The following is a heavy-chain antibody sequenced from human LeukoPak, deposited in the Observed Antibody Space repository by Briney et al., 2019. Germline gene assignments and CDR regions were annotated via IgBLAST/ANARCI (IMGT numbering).Heavy chain of an antibody. CDR1: GVSISTYS. D-gene: IGHD5-24*01. J-gene: IGHJ3*02. Sequence: SETLSLTCTVSGVSISTYSWSWIRQPPGKGLEWIGYISYSGSTSYNPSLRSRVTISVDTSKNQFSLKLSSVTAADTAVYYCARDRRDGYNWHAFDIWGRGTMVTVSS. CDR3: ARDRRDGYNWHAFDI. V-gene: IGHV4-59*01. CDR2: ISYSGST.